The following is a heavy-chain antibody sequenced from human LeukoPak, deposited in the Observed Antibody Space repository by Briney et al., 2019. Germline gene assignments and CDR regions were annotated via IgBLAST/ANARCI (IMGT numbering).Heavy chain of an antibody. J-gene: IGHJ6*02. CDR1: GGTFSSYA. D-gene: IGHD6-13*01. V-gene: IGHV1-69*13. CDR3: ATESYSSSWYYYYYGMDV. CDR2: IIPIFGTA. Sequence: ASVKVSCKASGGTFSSYAVSWVRQAPGQGLEWMGGIIPIFGTANYAQKFQGRVTITADESTSTAYMELSSLRSEDTAVYYCATESYSSSWYYYYYGMDVWGQGTTVTVSS.